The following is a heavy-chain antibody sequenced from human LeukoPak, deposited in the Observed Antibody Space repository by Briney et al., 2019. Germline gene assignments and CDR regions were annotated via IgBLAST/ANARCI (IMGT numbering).Heavy chain of an antibody. CDR2: ISSSSSYI. Sequence: GGSLRLSCAASGFTFSSYSMNWVRQAPGKGLEWVSSISSSSSYIYYADSVKGRFTISRDNAKNSLYLQMNSLRAEDTAVYYCARGLDYGDYGHFDLWGRGTLVTVSS. D-gene: IGHD4-17*01. CDR1: GFTFSSYS. J-gene: IGHJ2*01. V-gene: IGHV3-21*01. CDR3: ARGLDYGDYGHFDL.